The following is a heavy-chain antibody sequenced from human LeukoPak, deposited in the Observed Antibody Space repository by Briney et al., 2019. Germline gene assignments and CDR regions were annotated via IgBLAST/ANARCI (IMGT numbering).Heavy chain of an antibody. CDR2: IRYDGSNK. D-gene: IGHD4-17*01. CDR1: GFTFSSYG. J-gene: IGHJ6*03. V-gene: IGHV3-30*02. Sequence: GGSLRLSCAASGFTFSSYGMHWVRQAPGKGLEWVAFIRYDGSNKYYADSVKGRFTISRDNSKNTLYLQMNSLRAEDTAVYYCAKEAGYGTPEREYYYYYYMDVWGKGTTVTVSS. CDR3: AKEAGYGTPEREYYYYYYMDV.